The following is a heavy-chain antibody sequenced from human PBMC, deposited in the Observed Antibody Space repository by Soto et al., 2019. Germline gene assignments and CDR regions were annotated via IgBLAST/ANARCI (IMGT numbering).Heavy chain of an antibody. CDR1: GGSFSDTY. CDR3: ARGVRWCRVSFDL. J-gene: IGHJ5*02. D-gene: IGHD2-8*01. CDR2: INHNTNT. V-gene: IGHV4-34*01. Sequence: SETLSLTCAVYGGSFSDTYWNWFRQPPGKGLEWIGEINHNTNTIYNPSLTSRVTISVDTSKNHFSLKLTSVTAADTAVYYCARGVRWCRVSFDLWGQGTLVPVSS.